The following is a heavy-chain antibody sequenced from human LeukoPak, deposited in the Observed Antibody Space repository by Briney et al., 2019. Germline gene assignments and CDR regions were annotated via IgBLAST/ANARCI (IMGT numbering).Heavy chain of an antibody. CDR3: ARDQYSSSWYLYYYGMDV. J-gene: IGHJ6*02. Sequence: GGSLRLSCAASGFTFSSYWMSWVRQAPGEGLEWVANIKQDGSEKYYVDSVKGRFTISRDNAKNSLYLQMNSLRAEDTAVYYCARDQYSSSWYLYYYGMDVWGQGTTVTVSS. D-gene: IGHD6-13*01. CDR2: IKQDGSEK. CDR1: GFTFSSYW. V-gene: IGHV3-7*03.